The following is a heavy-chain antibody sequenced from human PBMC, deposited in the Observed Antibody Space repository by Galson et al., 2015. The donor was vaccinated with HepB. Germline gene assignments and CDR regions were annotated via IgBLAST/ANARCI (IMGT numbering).Heavy chain of an antibody. V-gene: IGHV3-30*04. CDR3: AREGDYVWGSYRPYYFDY. Sequence: SLRLSCAASGFTFSSYAMHWVRQAPGKGLEWVAVISYDGSNKYYADSVKGRFTISRDNSKNTLYLQMNSLRAEDTAVYYCAREGDYVWGSYRPYYFDYWGQGTLVTVSS. D-gene: IGHD3-16*02. CDR2: ISYDGSNK. CDR1: GFTFSSYA. J-gene: IGHJ4*02.